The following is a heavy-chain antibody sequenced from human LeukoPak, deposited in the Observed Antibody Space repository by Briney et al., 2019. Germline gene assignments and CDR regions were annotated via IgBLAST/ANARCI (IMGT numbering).Heavy chain of an antibody. D-gene: IGHD6-19*01. CDR1: GFTFSSYW. CDR2: IKQDGSEK. CDR3: ARNEPGIAVAAVDAFDI. Sequence: GGSLRLSCAASGFTFSSYWMSWVRQAPGKGLEWVANIKQDGSEKYYVDSVKGRFTISRDNAKNSLYLQMNSLRAEDPAVYYCARNEPGIAVAAVDAFDIWGQGTMVTVSS. V-gene: IGHV3-7*01. J-gene: IGHJ3*02.